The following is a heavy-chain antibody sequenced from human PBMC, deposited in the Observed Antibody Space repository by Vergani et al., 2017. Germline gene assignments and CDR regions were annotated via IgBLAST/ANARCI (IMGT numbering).Heavy chain of an antibody. CDR3: ARGPTVTNKYNWFDP. J-gene: IGHJ5*02. Sequence: QVQLQQWGAGLLKPSETLSLTCAVYGGSFSGYYWSWIRQPPGKGLEWIGEINHSGSTNYNPSLKSRVTISVDTSKNQFSLKLSSVTAADTAVYYCARGPTVTNKYNWFDPWGQGTLVTVSS. CDR2: INHSGST. D-gene: IGHD4-17*01. CDR1: GGSFSGYY. V-gene: IGHV4-34*01.